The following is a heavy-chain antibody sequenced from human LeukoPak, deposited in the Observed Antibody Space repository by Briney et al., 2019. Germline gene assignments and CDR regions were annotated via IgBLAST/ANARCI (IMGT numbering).Heavy chain of an antibody. D-gene: IGHD3-10*01. V-gene: IGHV3-33*06. CDR1: GFTFSSYG. J-gene: IGHJ4*02. Sequence: GRSLRLSCAASGFTFSSYGMHWVRQAPGKGLEWVAVIWYDGSNKYYADSVKGRFTISRDNSKNTLYLQMNSLRAEDTAVYYCAKVGTYGSGSYYNVNYFDYWDQGTLVTVSS. CDR2: IWYDGSNK. CDR3: AKVGTYGSGSYYNVNYFDY.